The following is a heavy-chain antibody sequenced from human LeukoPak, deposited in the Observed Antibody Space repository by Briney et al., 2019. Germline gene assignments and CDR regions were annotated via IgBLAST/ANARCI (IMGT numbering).Heavy chain of an antibody. V-gene: IGHV3-43*02. CDR3: AKTGPWLAYDY. Sequence: GGSLRLSCAASGFTFDDYAIHWVRHAPGKGLEWVSLITADGAGTSYADSVKGRFTISRDNSKKFLYLQMNGLRTEDTAFYYCAKTGPWLAYDYWGQGILVIVSS. D-gene: IGHD6-19*01. J-gene: IGHJ4*02. CDR1: GFTFDDYA. CDR2: ITADGAGT.